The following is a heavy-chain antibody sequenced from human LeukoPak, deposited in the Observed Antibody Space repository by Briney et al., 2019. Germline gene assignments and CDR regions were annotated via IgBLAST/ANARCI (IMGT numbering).Heavy chain of an antibody. CDR1: GFTFSSYA. J-gene: IGHJ6*02. V-gene: IGHV3-23*01. CDR3: AKDQASIAAAGHYYYGMDV. CDR2: ISGSGGST. Sequence: GGSLRLSCAASGFTFSSYAMSWVRQAPGKGLEWVSAISGSGGSTYYADSVKGRFTISRDNSKNTLYLQMNSLRAEDTAVYYCAKDQASIAAAGHYYYGMDVWGQGTTVTVSS. D-gene: IGHD6-13*01.